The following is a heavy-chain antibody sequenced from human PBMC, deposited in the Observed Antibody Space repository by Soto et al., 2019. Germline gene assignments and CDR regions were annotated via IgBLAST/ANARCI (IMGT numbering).Heavy chain of an antibody. J-gene: IGHJ4*02. CDR1: GFTFSSHA. CDR2: ITGSGGST. Sequence: PGGSLRLSCAVSGFTFSSHAMSWVRQAPGKGLECVSSITGSGGSTYYADSVKGRFTISRDKSKNTLYLQMNSLRGEDTAVYYCAKDLQFSGWLSAQTFDYSGQGTQVTVSS. V-gene: IGHV3-23*01. CDR3: AKDLQFSGWLSAQTFDY. D-gene: IGHD6-19*01.